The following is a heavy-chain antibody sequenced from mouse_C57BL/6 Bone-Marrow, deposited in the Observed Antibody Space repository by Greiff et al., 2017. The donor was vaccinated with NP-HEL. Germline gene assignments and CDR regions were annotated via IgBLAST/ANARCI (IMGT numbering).Heavy chain of an antibody. CDR1: GYTFTDYY. CDR2: IYPGSGNT. Sequence: VHLVESGAEQVRPGASVKLSCKASGYTFTDYYINWVKQRPGQGLEWIARIYPGSGNTYYNEKFKGKATLTAEKSSSTAYMQLSSLTSEDSAVYFCAIWYWFAYWGQGTLVTVSA. V-gene: IGHV1-76*01. J-gene: IGHJ3*01. CDR3: AIWYWFAY. D-gene: IGHD2-1*01.